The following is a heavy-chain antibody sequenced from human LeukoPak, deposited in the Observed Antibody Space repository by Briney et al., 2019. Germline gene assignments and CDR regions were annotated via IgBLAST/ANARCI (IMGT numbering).Heavy chain of an antibody. CDR3: AKDLWLPNDAFDI. D-gene: IGHD2-21*01. CDR2: ISGSGGST. CDR1: GFTFSSYA. V-gene: IGHV3-23*01. J-gene: IGHJ3*02. Sequence: GGSLRLSCAASGFTFSSYAMSWVRQAPGKGLEWVSAISGSGGSTYYADSVKDRFTISRDNSKNTLYLQMNSLRAEDTAVYYCAKDLWLPNDAFDIWGQGTMVTVSS.